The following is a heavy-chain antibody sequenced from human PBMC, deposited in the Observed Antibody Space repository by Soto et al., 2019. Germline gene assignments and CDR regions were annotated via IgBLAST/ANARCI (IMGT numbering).Heavy chain of an antibody. D-gene: IGHD4-17*01. Sequence: GGSLRLSCVASGFGFSSYWMSWVRRQAPGKGLEWVANINQDRSEKNYVDSVKGRFTISRDNAKKSVYLQMNSLRAEDTAVYYCVRARDYGIYRGQGILVTVSS. V-gene: IGHV3-7*01. CDR2: INQDRSEK. CDR1: GFGFSSYW. J-gene: IGHJ4*02. CDR3: VRARDYGIY.